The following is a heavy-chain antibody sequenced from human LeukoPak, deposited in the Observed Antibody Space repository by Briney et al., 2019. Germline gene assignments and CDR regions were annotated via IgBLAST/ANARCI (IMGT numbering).Heavy chain of an antibody. V-gene: IGHV1-18*01. D-gene: IGHD3-10*01. J-gene: IGHJ4*02. CDR3: ARDQTQIWFGEGLWYFDY. Sequence: ASVKVSCKASGYTFTTYGISWVRQAPGQGLEWMGWISPYNGNTKYAQKVRGRVTMTTDTSTSTAYMELRSLRSDDTAVYYCARDQTQIWFGEGLWYFDYWGQGTLVTVSS. CDR2: ISPYNGNT. CDR1: GYTFTTYG.